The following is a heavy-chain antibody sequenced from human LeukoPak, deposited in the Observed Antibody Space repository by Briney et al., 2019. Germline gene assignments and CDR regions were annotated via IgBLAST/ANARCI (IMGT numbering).Heavy chain of an antibody. CDR2: ISSSSSYI. CDR1: GFTFSSYS. CDR3: ARTMTTVTFDN. V-gene: IGHV3-21*01. D-gene: IGHD4-17*01. Sequence: GGSLRLSCAASGFTFSSYSMNWVRQAPGKGLEWVSSISSSSSYIYYADSVKGRFTISRDNAKNSLYLQMNSLRAADTAVYYCARTMTTVTFDNWGQGTLVTVSS. J-gene: IGHJ4*02.